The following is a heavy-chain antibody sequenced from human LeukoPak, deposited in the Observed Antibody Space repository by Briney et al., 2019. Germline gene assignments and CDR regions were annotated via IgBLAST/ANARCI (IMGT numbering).Heavy chain of an antibody. D-gene: IGHD3-16*01. CDR3: ARDSGSGGRWDYYYYGMDV. J-gene: IGHJ6*04. V-gene: IGHV1-18*04. CDR2: ISAYNGNT. CDR1: GYTFTSYG. Sequence: ASVKVSCKASGYTFTSYGISWVRQAPGQGLEWMGWISAYNGNTNYAQKLQGRVTMTTDTSTSTAYMELRSLRSDDTAVYYCARDSGSGGRWDYYYYGMDVWGKGTTVTVSS.